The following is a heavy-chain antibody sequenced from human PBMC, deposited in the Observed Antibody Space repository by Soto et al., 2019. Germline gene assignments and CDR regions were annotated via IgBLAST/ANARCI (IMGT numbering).Heavy chain of an antibody. CDR3: ARERGATDH. CDR1: GGSMSSYY. Sequence: PSETRSVTCTVSGGSMSSYYWSWIRQPPGKGLEWIGYIYYSGSTNYNPSLKSRVTISVDTSKNQFSMKLSSVTAADTAVYYCARERGATDHWGQATPGHVSS. D-gene: IGHD1-26*01. V-gene: IGHV4-59*01. CDR2: IYYSGST. J-gene: IGHJ5*02.